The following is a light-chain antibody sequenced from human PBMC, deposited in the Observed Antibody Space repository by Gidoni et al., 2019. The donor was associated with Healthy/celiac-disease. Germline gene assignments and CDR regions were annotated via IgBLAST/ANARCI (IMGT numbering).Light chain of an antibody. CDR2: DAS. CDR3: QQYNSYPAT. V-gene: IGKV1-5*01. CDR1: QSISSW. J-gene: IGKJ3*01. Sequence: DIQMTQSPSTLSASVGDRVTITCRASQSISSWLAWYQQKPGKAPKLLIYDASSLESGVPSRFSGSGSGTEFTLTISSLQPDDFATYYCQQYNSYPATFXPXTKVDIK.